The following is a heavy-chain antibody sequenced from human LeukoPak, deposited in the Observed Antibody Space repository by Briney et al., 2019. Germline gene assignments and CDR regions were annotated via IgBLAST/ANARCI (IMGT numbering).Heavy chain of an antibody. D-gene: IGHD2-15*01. CDR1: GHSFTSYW. CDR3: ARHDCSGSGCNLLTY. J-gene: IGHJ4*02. Sequence: GETLSISRNGSGHSFTSYWIALQRQMTGKLLEFMGMIDPSDSYNGYSPSSQGKVTFSADKSISTAYLQWRSLKASDTAIYYFARHDCSGSGCNLLTYWGQGTLVTV. V-gene: IGHV5-10-1*01. CDR2: IDPSDSYN.